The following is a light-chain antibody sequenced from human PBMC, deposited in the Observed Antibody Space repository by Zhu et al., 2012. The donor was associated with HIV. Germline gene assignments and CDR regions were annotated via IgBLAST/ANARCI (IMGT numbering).Light chain of an antibody. V-gene: IGKV3-11*01. CDR3: QQRSNGLT. Sequence: DIVLTQSPDTLSLSPGERATLSCKASQTITTYLAWYQQRPGQAPRLLIYDVANRATGIPARFSGSGSGTDFTLTISSLEPEDFAVYFCQQRSNGLTFGGGTKVEIK. J-gene: IGKJ4*01. CDR1: QTITTY. CDR2: DVA.